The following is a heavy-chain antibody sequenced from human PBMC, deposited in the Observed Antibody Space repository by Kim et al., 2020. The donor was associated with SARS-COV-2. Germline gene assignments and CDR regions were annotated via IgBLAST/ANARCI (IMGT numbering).Heavy chain of an antibody. CDR1: GFRFSDYY. CDR3: ARRQDYYDTFWDY. Sequence: GGSLRLSCAASGFRFSDYYMSWIRQAPGKGLEWVSYVNGIGNTQLYADSVKGRFTISRDNAKRSLYLQMNSLRVEDTAMYYCARRQDYYDTFWDYWGQGTLVTVSS. CDR2: VNGIGNTQ. V-gene: IGHV3-11*01. J-gene: IGHJ4*02. D-gene: IGHD3-16*01.